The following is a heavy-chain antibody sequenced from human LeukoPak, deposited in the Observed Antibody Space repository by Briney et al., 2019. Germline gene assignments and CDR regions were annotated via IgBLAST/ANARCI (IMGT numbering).Heavy chain of an antibody. CDR3: ARLWYF. CDR2: IHNSGST. D-gene: IGHD3-10*01. CDR1: GGSVSSGSYY. Sequence: SETLSLTCTVSGGSVSSGSYYWSWIRQPPGKGLEWIGFIHNSGSTKYNPSLMSRVTISVDTSKNQFSLKLSSVTAAETAVYYCARLWYFWGQGAMVTVSS. V-gene: IGHV4-61*01. J-gene: IGHJ4*03.